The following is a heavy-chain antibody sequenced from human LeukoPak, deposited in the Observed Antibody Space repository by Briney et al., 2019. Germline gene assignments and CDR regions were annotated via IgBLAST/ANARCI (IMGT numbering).Heavy chain of an antibody. CDR1: GFTFSSYA. CDR3: AKPPPDSSSWLFDY. D-gene: IGHD6-13*01. Sequence: GGSLRLSCAASGFTFSSYAMSWVRQAPGKGLEWVSTITGSGGSTYYADSVKGRFTISPDNSKNTLYLQMNSLRAEDTAVYYCAKPPPDSSSWLFDYWGQGTLVTVSS. V-gene: IGHV3-23*01. CDR2: ITGSGGST. J-gene: IGHJ4*02.